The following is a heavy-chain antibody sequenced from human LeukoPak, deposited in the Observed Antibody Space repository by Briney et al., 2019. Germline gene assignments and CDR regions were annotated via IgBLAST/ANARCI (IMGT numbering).Heavy chain of an antibody. D-gene: IGHD3-9*01. CDR2: ISSSSSYI. CDR1: GFTFSSYT. J-gene: IGHJ4*02. V-gene: IGHV3-21*01. Sequence: GGSLRLSCAASGFTFSSYTMNWVRQAPGKGLEWVSSISSSSSYIYSADSVEGRFTISRDNAKNSLYLQMHSLRAEDTAVYYCARAPYDILTGYSGYFDYWGQGTLVTVSS. CDR3: ARAPYDILTGYSGYFDY.